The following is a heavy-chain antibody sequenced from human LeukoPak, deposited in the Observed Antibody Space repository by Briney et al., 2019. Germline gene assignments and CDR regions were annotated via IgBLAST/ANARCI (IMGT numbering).Heavy chain of an antibody. CDR3: ARGDSGYDLGQGDFDY. D-gene: IGHD5-12*01. CDR1: GFTFDDYA. Sequence: PGGSLRLSCAASGFTFDDYAMHWVRQAPGKGLEWVSLISGDGGSTYYADSVKGRFTISRDNSKNSLYLQMNSLRTEDTALYYCARGDSGYDLGQGDFDYWGQGTLVTVSS. J-gene: IGHJ4*02. CDR2: ISGDGGST. V-gene: IGHV3-43*02.